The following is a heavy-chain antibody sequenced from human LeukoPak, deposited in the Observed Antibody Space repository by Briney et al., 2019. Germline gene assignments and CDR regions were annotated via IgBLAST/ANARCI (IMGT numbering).Heavy chain of an antibody. V-gene: IGHV3-33*01. CDR3: ARSDYYGSGSYGRGMDV. CDR1: GFTFSSYG. J-gene: IGHJ6*02. Sequence: PGRSLRLSCAASGFTFSSYGMHWVRQAPGKGLEWVAVIWYDGSNKYYADSVKGRFTISRDNSKNTLYLQMNSLRAEDTAVYYCARSDYYGSGSYGRGMDVWGQGTTVTVSS. CDR2: IWYDGSNK. D-gene: IGHD3-10*01.